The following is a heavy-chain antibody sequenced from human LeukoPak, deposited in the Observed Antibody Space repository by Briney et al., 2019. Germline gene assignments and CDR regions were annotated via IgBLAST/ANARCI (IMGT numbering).Heavy chain of an antibody. CDR1: GGSISSYY. CDR2: IYYSGST. J-gene: IGHJ4*02. D-gene: IGHD6-19*01. Sequence: SETLSLTCTVSGGSISSYYWSWIRQPPGKGLEWIGYIYYSGSTNYNPSLKSRVTISVDTSNRQFSLNLTSVTAADTAVYYRARHEGSGWYYFDYWGQGTLVTVSS. V-gene: IGHV4-59*08. CDR3: ARHEGSGWYYFDY.